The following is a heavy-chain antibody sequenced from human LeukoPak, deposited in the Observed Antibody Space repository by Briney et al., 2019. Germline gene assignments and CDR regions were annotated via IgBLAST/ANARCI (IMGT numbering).Heavy chain of an antibody. CDR3: AKASIYVYYGMDV. V-gene: IGHV3-7*05. CDR1: GFTFSSYW. J-gene: IGHJ6*02. D-gene: IGHD3-16*02. CDR2: IKEDGSEK. Sequence: GGSLRLSCAASGFTFSSYWMSWVRQAPGKGLEWVANIKEDGSEKYYVDSVKGRFTISRDNAKNSLYLQMNSLRAEDTAVYYCAKASIYVYYGMDVWGQGTTVTVSS.